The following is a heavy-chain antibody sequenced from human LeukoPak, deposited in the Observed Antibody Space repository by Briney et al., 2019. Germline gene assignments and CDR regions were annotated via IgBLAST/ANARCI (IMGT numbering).Heavy chain of an antibody. CDR2: IYYSGST. D-gene: IGHD6-13*01. V-gene: IGHV4-39*01. CDR1: GGSISSSSYY. Sequence: PSETLSLTCTVSGGSISSSSYYWGWIRQPPGKGLEWIGSIYYSGSTYYNPSFKSRVTISVDTSKNQFSLKLSSVTAADTAVYYCARLFSSSWYRGAFDLWGQGTMVTVSS. CDR3: ARLFSSSWYRGAFDL. J-gene: IGHJ3*01.